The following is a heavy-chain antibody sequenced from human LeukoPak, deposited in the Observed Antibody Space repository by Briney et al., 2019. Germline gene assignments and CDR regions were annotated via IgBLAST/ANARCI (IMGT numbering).Heavy chain of an antibody. D-gene: IGHD3-10*01. CDR1: GFTFSSYS. J-gene: IGHJ4*02. CDR2: ISSSSYI. Sequence: GGSLRLSCAASGFTFSSYSMNWVRQAPGKGLEWVSSISSSSYIYYADSVKGRFTISRDNAKNSLYLQMNSLRAEDTAVYYCARDRDHYYGSGYDYWGQGTLVTVSS. CDR3: ARDRDHYYGSGYDY. V-gene: IGHV3-21*01.